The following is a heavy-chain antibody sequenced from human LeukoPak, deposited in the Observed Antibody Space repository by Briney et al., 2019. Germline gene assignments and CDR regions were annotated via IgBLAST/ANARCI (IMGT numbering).Heavy chain of an antibody. CDR3: ARDDPIVGSNY. V-gene: IGHV7-4-1*02. J-gene: IGHJ4*02. D-gene: IGHD1-26*01. Sequence: GASVKVPCKASGYIFTTYAMNWVRQAPGQGLEWMGWINTNTGNPTYAQGFTGRFVFSLDTSVSTAYLQISSLKAEDTAVYYCARDDPIVGSNYWGQGTLVTVSS. CDR1: GYIFTTYA. CDR2: INTNTGNP.